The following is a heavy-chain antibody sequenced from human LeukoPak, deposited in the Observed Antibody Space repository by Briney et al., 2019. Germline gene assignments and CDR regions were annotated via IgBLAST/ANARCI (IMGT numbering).Heavy chain of an antibody. V-gene: IGHV3-15*01. J-gene: IGHJ4*02. D-gene: IGHD3-3*01. CDR1: GFTFSNAW. CDR2: IKSKTDGGTT. Sequence: GGPLRLPCAASGFTFSNAWMSWVRQAPGKGLEWVGRIKSKTDGGTTDYAAPVKGRFTISRDDSKNTLYLQMNSLKTEDTAVYYCTTDRGYDFWCLRIYWGQGTLVTVSS. CDR3: TTDRGYDFWCLRIY.